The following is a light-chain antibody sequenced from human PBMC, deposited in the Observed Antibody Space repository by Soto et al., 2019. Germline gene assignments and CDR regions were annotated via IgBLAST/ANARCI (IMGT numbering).Light chain of an antibody. J-gene: IGKJ1*01. CDR1: QSVSRS. CDR2: DAS. CDR3: PQYDGYWPT. V-gene: IGKV1-5*01. Sequence: DIQMTQSPSRLSASVGDRVTITFRASQSVSRSLAWYQQKPGKAPNPLISDASRLESGVPSRFRFNGSGKELTLRISSLQPDDFATYHCPQYDGYWPTVGHRTQVDIK.